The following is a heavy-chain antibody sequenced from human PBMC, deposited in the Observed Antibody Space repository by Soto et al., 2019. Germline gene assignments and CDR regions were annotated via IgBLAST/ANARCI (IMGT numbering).Heavy chain of an antibody. CDR2: IGSIGDT. J-gene: IGHJ6*02. Sequence: PGGSLRLSCAASGFTFNTYDMHWVRQATGKGLEWVSAIGSIGDTYYTASVKGRFTISREDAKNSLYLQMNNLRPRDTAVYYCVRERRVASPSHQLFDLDVWGQGTTVTVSS. CDR1: GFTFNTYD. D-gene: IGHD2-2*01. CDR3: VRERRVASPSHQLFDLDV. V-gene: IGHV3-13*01.